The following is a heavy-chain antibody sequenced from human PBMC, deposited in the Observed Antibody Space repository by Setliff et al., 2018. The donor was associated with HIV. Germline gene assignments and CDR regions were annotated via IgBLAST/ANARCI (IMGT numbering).Heavy chain of an antibody. Sequence: PSETLSLTCTVAGGPISSFNYYWAWLRQPPGKGLEWIASISYSGKTYYKASLKSRLNISADTSKKQFSLKVASVTAADTAVYYCVRQHGDYAFDPWGQGTLVTVSS. CDR3: VRQHGDYAFDP. V-gene: IGHV4-39*01. CDR2: ISYSGKT. D-gene: IGHD4-17*01. J-gene: IGHJ5*02. CDR1: GGPISSFNYY.